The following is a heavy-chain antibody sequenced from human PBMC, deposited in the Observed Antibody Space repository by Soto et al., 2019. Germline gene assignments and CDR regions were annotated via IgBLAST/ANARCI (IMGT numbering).Heavy chain of an antibody. D-gene: IGHD1-26*01. CDR3: ARHGIVGATPAFDI. Sequence: GESLKISCKASGYSFSDYWIGWVRQMPGRGLEWMGSIDPGDSDTSYSASFQGHVTISADKSISIACLQWSSLKASDTAMYYCARHGIVGATPAFDIWGQGTMVTVSS. CDR1: GYSFSDYW. V-gene: IGHV5-51*01. CDR2: IDPGDSDT. J-gene: IGHJ3*02.